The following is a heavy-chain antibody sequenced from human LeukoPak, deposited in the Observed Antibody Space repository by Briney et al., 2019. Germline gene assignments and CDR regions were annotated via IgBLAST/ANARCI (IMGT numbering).Heavy chain of an antibody. J-gene: IGHJ6*03. CDR2: IFTSGST. CDR3: ARRSPYQLLFHYYYYMDV. Sequence: SETLSLTCTVSGGSISSYYWSWIRQPPGKGLGWIGYIFTSGSTNYNPSLKSRVTISVDTSKNQFSLKLSSVTAADTAVYYCARRSPYQLLFHYYYYMDVWGKGTTVTVSS. V-gene: IGHV4-4*09. CDR1: GGSISSYY. D-gene: IGHD2-2*01.